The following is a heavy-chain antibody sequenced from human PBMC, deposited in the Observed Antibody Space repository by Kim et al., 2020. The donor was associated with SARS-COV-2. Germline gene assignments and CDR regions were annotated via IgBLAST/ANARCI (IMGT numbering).Heavy chain of an antibody. Sequence: YADSVEGRFTISRDSTNNAVYLQMNSLRTEEAAVYYCASAKNPTCDNGWDYWGQGTLVPVSS. J-gene: IGHJ4*02. D-gene: IGHD6-19*01. V-gene: IGHV3-30*07. CDR3: ASAKNPTCDNGWDY.